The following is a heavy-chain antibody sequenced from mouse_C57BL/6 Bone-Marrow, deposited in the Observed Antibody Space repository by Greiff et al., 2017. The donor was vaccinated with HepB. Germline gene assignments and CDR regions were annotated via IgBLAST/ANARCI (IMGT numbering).Heavy chain of an antibody. V-gene: IGHV1-52*01. J-gene: IGHJ2*01. Sequence: VQLQQPGAELVRPGSSVKLSCKASGYTFTSYWMHWVKQRPIQGLEWIGNIDPSDSETHYNQKFKDKATLTVDKSSSTAYMQLSSLTSEDSAVYYCAREGVVITTVGAVGNVDYWGQGTTLTVSS. CDR3: AREGVVITTVGAVGNVDY. CDR2: IDPSDSET. CDR1: GYTFTSYW. D-gene: IGHD1-1*01.